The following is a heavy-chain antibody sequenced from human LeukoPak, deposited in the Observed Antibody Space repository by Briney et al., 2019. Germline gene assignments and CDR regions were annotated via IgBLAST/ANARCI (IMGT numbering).Heavy chain of an antibody. CDR1: GFTFDDYA. CDR2: ISWNSGSI. J-gene: IGHJ3*02. Sequence: GGSLRLSCAASGFTFDDYAMHWVRQAPGKGLEGVSGISWNSGSIGYADSVKGRFTISRDNAKNTLYLQMNSLRAEDTAVYYCAREAVSFDAFDIWGQGTMVTVSS. V-gene: IGHV3-9*01. CDR3: AREAVSFDAFDI. D-gene: IGHD3-16*02.